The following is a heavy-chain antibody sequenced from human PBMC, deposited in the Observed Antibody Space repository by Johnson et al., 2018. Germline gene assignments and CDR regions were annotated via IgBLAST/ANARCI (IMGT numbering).Heavy chain of an antibody. CDR3: ANRRSSPDYFQH. V-gene: IGHV3-23*04. CDR1: GFTFSSYA. J-gene: IGHJ1*01. Sequence: VQLVQSGGGLVQPGGSLRLSCAGSGFTFSSYAMSWVRQAPGKGLEWVSTISGGGGSTNYADSVSGRFTISRDNSKTTLYLQMNSLSVEDTAVYYCANRRSSPDYFQHWGQGTLVTVSS. CDR2: ISGGGGST. D-gene: IGHD2-15*01.